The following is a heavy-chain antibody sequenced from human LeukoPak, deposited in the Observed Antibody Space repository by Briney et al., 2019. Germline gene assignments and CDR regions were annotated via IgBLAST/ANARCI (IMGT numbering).Heavy chain of an antibody. CDR3: ARGYPTYYDYVWGSYRANWFDP. J-gene: IGHJ5*02. Sequence: ASVKVSCKASGYTFTSYGISWARQAPGQGLEWMGWISAYNGNTNYAQKLQGRVTMTTDTSTSTAYMELRSLRSDDTAVYYCARGYPTYYDYVWGSYRANWFDPWGQGTLVTVSS. V-gene: IGHV1-18*01. D-gene: IGHD3-16*02. CDR1: GYTFTSYG. CDR2: ISAYNGNT.